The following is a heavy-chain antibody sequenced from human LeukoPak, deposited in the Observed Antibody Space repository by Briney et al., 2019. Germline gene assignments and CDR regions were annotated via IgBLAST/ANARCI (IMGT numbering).Heavy chain of an antibody. D-gene: IGHD3-16*01. CDR3: PRAHGMIKFGFDY. V-gene: IGHV3-21*01. J-gene: IGHJ4*02. CDR1: GFTFSSYS. Sequence: GGSLRLSCAASGFTFSSYSLNWFRLAPGKGLEWVSSISCSGASIYYADSLKGRFTISRDNAKNLVYLQLNSLRADDTATYYCPRAHGMIKFGFDYWGQGALVTVSS. CDR2: ISCSGASI.